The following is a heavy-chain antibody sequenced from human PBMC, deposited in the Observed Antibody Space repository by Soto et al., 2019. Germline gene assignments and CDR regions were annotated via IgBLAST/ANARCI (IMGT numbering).Heavy chain of an antibody. V-gene: IGHV3-23*01. CDR2: ISGSGGST. D-gene: IGHD4-17*01. J-gene: IGHJ4*02. CDR3: AKDLYGGDYGNDY. Sequence: SLRLSCAASGFTFSSYAMSWVRQAPGKGLEWVSAISGSGGSTYYADSVKGRFTISRDNSKNTLYLQMNSLRAEDTAVYYCAKDLYGGDYGNDYWGQGTLVTVSS. CDR1: GFTFSSYA.